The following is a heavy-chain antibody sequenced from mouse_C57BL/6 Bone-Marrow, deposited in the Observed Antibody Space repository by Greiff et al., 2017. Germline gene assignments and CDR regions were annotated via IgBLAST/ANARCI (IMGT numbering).Heavy chain of an antibody. D-gene: IGHD2-4*01. Sequence: EVKLVESGGGLVKPGGSLKLPCAASGFTFSSYAMSWVRQTPEKRLEWVATISDGGSYTYYPDNVKGRFTISRDNAKNNLYLQMSHLKSEDTAMYYCARDYSLFDYWGQGTTLTVSS. CDR2: ISDGGSYT. V-gene: IGHV5-4*03. J-gene: IGHJ2*01. CDR1: GFTFSSYA. CDR3: ARDYSLFDY.